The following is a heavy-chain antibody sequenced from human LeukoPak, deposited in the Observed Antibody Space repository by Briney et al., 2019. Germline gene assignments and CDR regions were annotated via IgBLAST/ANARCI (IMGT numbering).Heavy chain of an antibody. CDR1: GFTFSSYE. CDR2: ISSSGSTI. J-gene: IGHJ5*02. CDR3: ARDWSPNWFDP. Sequence: GGSLRLSCAASGFTFSSYEMNWVRQAPGKGLEWVSYISSSGSTIYYADSVKGRFTISRDNAKKSLYLEMNSLRVEDTAVYYCARDWSPNWFDPWGQGTLVTVSS. V-gene: IGHV3-48*03.